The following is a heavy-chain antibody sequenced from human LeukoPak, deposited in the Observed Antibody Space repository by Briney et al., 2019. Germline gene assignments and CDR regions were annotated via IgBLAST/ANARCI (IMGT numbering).Heavy chain of an antibody. J-gene: IGHJ4*02. CDR2: IYYTGIT. Sequence: SETLSLTCTVSGGSISGYYWSWIRQPPGKGLEWIGYIYYTGITNYNPSLKSRVTISVDTSKNQFSLKLSSVTAADTAVYYCARDLDYFDYWGQGTLVTVSS. CDR1: GGSISGYY. CDR3: ARDLDYFDY. D-gene: IGHD3-16*01. V-gene: IGHV4-59*01.